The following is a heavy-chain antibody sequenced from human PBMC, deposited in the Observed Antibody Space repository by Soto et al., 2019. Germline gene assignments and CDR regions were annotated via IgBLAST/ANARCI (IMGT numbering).Heavy chain of an antibody. CDR1: GYTFNFYW. CDR3: ARIGVSSGHESPDFDS. V-gene: IGHV1-18*01. CDR2: ISGFNGNT. D-gene: IGHD3-16*01. Sequence: ASVKVSCKASGYTFNFYWITWVRQAPGQGLEWMGWISGFNGNTNYAADLQGRVTMTTDTSTSTAYMELRGLRSVDTAVYYCARIGVSSGHESPDFDSWGQGTLVTVSS. J-gene: IGHJ4*02.